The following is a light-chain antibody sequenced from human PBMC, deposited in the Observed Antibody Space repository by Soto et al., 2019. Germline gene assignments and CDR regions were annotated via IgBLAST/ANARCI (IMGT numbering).Light chain of an antibody. Sequence: DIQMTQSPSSLSASVGGRVTITCRASQRISTYLNWYQQKPGKAPKLLIYAASSLQSGVPSRFSGSGSGTDFTLTISSLQPEDFATYYCQQSFSTPFTFGGGTKVEIK. CDR1: QRISTY. CDR3: QQSFSTPFT. J-gene: IGKJ4*01. V-gene: IGKV1-39*01. CDR2: AAS.